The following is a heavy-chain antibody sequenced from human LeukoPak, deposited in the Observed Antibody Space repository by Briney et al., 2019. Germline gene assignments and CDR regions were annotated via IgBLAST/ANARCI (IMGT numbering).Heavy chain of an antibody. CDR3: ARDNYYYYGMDV. Sequence: GGSLRLSCAASGFTFSSYWMHWVRQAPGKGLVWVSRINSDGSSTSYADSVKGRFTTSRDNAKNTLYLQMNSLRAEDTAVYYCARDNYYYYGMDVWGQGTTVTVSS. CDR2: INSDGSST. CDR1: GFTFSSYW. J-gene: IGHJ6*02. V-gene: IGHV3-74*01.